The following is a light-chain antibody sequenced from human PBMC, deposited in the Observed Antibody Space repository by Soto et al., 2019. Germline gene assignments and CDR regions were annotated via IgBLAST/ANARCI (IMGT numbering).Light chain of an antibody. CDR3: QSYDSSVSHVV. CDR2: GNS. Sequence: QAVVTQPPSVSGAPGQRVAISCSGSSSNIAAGYDVHWYQQVPGTAPKLLIYGNSNRPSGVPDRFSGSKSVTSATLAITGLRAEDEADYYCQSYDSSVSHVVFGGGTKLTVL. J-gene: IGLJ2*01. CDR1: SSNIAAGYD. V-gene: IGLV1-40*01.